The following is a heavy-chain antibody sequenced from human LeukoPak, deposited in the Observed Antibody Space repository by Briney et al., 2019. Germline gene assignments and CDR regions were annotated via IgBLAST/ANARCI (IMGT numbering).Heavy chain of an antibody. CDR2: IYHSGST. CDR1: GYSISSGYY. D-gene: IGHD2-15*01. J-gene: IGHJ2*01. V-gene: IGHV4-38-2*02. CDR3: ARDKGEGWSLFDL. Sequence: SETLSLTCTVSGYSISSGYYWGWIRQPPGKGLEWIGSIYHSGSTYYNPSLKSRVTISVDTSKSQFSLKLSSVTAADTAVYYCARDKGEGWSLFDLWGRGTLVTVSS.